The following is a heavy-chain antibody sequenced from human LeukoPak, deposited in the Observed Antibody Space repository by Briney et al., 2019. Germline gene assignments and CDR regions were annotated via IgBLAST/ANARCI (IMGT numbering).Heavy chain of an antibody. CDR3: ARNDCSSTSCQFGDAFDI. J-gene: IGHJ3*02. CDR1: GYSISSGYY. CDR2: IYYTVST. D-gene: IGHD2-2*01. V-gene: IGHV4-30-4*08. Sequence: PSETLSLTCAVSGYSISSGYYWSWIRQPPGKGLEWIGYIYYTVSTFYNPSLKSRVAISVDTSKNLFSLKLTSVTAADTAVYYCARNDCSSTSCQFGDAFDIWGQGAMVTVSS.